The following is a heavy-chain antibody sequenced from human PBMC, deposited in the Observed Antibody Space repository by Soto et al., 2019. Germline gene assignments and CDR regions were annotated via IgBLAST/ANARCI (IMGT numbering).Heavy chain of an antibody. D-gene: IGHD6-19*01. CDR1: GFTFSSYG. J-gene: IGHJ4*02. V-gene: IGHV3-30*18. CDR2: ISYDGSNK. Sequence: PGGSLRLSCAASGFTFSSYGMHWVRQAPGKGLEWVAVISYDGSNKYYADSVKGRFTISRDNSKNTLYPQMNSLRAEDTAVYYCAKGGIAVAGLNYWGQGTLVTVSS. CDR3: AKGGIAVAGLNY.